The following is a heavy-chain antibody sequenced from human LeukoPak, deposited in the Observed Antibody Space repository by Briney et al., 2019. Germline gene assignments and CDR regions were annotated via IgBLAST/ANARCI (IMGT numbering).Heavy chain of an antibody. CDR1: GYTFTSYD. V-gene: IGHV1-8*03. CDR3: AGFGLIIWNDGGNAFDI. J-gene: IGHJ3*02. Sequence: ASVKVSCKASGYTFTSYDINWVRQATGQGLEWMGWMNPNSGNTGYAQKFQGRVTITRNTSISTAYMELSSLRSEDTAVYYCAGFGLIIWNDGGNAFDIWGQGTMVTVSS. D-gene: IGHD1-1*01. CDR2: MNPNSGNT.